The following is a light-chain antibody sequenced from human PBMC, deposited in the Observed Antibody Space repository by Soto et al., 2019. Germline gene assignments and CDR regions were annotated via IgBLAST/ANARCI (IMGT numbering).Light chain of an antibody. CDR1: QSVSSDY. Sequence: EIMLSLSPGTLSLSPGERATLSCWASQSVSSDYLAWYQQKPGQAPRLLIYGASRRATGIPDRFSGRGSGTDFTLTISRLEPDDFAVYYCQQYGDSPGTFGQRSMADVK. J-gene: IGKJ1*01. CDR2: GAS. CDR3: QQYGDSPGT. V-gene: IGKV3-20*01.